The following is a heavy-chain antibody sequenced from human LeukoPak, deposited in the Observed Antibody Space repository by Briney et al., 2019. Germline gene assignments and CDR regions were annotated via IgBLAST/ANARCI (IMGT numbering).Heavy chain of an antibody. J-gene: IGHJ6*02. CDR2: IYWNGDN. Sequence: SGPTLVKPTQTLTLTSTFSGFSLRTSGEGVGWIRQPPGKALDWLALIYWNGDNRYTPSLKSRLTIAKDTSKNQVVLTMTNMDPADTATYYCAHSGGRYYEFGDYYYGMDVWGQGTTVTVS. D-gene: IGHD1-26*01. CDR3: AHSGGRYYEFGDYYYGMDV. V-gene: IGHV2-5*01. CDR1: GFSLRTSGEG.